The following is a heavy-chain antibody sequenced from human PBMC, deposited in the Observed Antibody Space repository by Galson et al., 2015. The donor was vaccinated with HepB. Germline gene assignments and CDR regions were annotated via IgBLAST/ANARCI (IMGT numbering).Heavy chain of an antibody. CDR2: ISWNSGSI. D-gene: IGHD6-19*01. CDR1: GFTFDDYA. J-gene: IGHJ4*02. V-gene: IGHV3-9*01. Sequence: SLRLSCAASGFTFDDYAMHWVRQAPGKGLEWVSGISWNSGSIGYADSVKGRFTISRDNAKNSLYLQMNSLRAEDTALYYCAKESYSSGWYGGGGFDYWGQGTLVTVSS. CDR3: AKESYSSGWYGGGGFDY.